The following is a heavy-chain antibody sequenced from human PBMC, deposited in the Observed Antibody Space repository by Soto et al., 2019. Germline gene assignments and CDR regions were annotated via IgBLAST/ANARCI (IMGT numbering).Heavy chain of an antibody. V-gene: IGHV1-2*04. J-gene: IGHJ6*02. CDR2: INPNSGGT. D-gene: IGHD2-2*01. Sequence: ASVKVSCKASGYTFTGYYMHWVRQAPGQGLEWMGWINPNSGGTNYAQKFQGWVTMTRDTSISTAYMELSRLRSDDTAVYYCARLGDCSSTSCYGDAIDVAPYGMDVWG. CDR1: GYTFTGYY. CDR3: ARLGDCSSTSCYGDAIDVAPYGMDV.